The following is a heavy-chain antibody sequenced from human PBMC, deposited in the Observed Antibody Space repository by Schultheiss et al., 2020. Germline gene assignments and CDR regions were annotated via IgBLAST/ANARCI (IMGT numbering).Heavy chain of an antibody. D-gene: IGHD2-15*01. J-gene: IGHJ4*02. Sequence: SETLSLTCTVSGGSISSYYWSWIRQPAGKGLEWIGRIYTSGSTNYNPSLKSRVTISVDTSKNQFSLKLSSVTAADTAVYYCARGGVVVAANIDWGQGTLVTVSS. V-gene: IGHV4-4*07. CDR1: GGSISSYY. CDR2: IYTSGST. CDR3: ARGGVVVAANID.